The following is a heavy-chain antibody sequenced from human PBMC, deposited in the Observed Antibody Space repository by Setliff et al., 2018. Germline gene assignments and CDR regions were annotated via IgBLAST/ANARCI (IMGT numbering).Heavy chain of an antibody. Sequence: SETLSLTCTVSGGSISSSSYYWGWIRQPPGKGLEWIGSIYYSGSTYYNPSLKSRVTISVDTSKNQFSLKLSSVTAADTAVYYCARDFDLEYSYGLNYWYFDLWGRGTQVTVSS. CDR3: ARDFDLEYSYGLNYWYFDL. CDR2: IYYSGST. D-gene: IGHD5-18*01. CDR1: GGSISSSSYY. V-gene: IGHV4-39*07. J-gene: IGHJ2*01.